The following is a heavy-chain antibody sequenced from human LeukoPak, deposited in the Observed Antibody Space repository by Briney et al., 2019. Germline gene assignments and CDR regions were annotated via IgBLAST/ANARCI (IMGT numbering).Heavy chain of an antibody. V-gene: IGHV3-23*01. D-gene: IGHD2-21*02. J-gene: IGHJ3*02. CDR1: GFSFSSYA. Sequence: HSGGSLRLSCAASGFSFSSYAMSWVRQAPGKGLEWVSAISGSGGSTYYADSVKGRFTISRDNSKNTLYLQMNSLRAEDTAVYYCAKDIVVVTSGSNAFDIWGQGTMVTVSS. CDR2: ISGSGGST. CDR3: AKDIVVVTSGSNAFDI.